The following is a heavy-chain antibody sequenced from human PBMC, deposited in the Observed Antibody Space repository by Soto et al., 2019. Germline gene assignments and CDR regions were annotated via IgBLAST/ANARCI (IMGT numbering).Heavy chain of an antibody. D-gene: IGHD3-3*01. V-gene: IGHV1-2*04. CDR2: INPNSGGT. CDR3: ARATTITYYDFWSGYLAPEFDH. J-gene: IGHJ4*02. CDR1: GYTFTGYY. Sequence: ASVKVSCKASGYTFTGYYMHWVRQAPGQGLEWMGWINPNSGGTNYAQKFQGWVTMTRDTSISTAYMELSRLRSDDTAVYYRARATTITYYDFWSGYLAPEFDHWGQGTLVTVS.